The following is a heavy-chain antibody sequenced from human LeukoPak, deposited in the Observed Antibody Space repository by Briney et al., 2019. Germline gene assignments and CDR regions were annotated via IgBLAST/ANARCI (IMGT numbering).Heavy chain of an antibody. CDR1: GGTFSSYA. CDR3: ARNGIAAAGTMDH. D-gene: IGHD6-13*01. J-gene: IGHJ4*02. Sequence: ASVKVSCKASGGTFSSYAISWVRQAPGQGLEWMGGIIPIFGTANYAQKFQGRVTITADESTSTAYMELSSLRSEDTAVYYCARNGIAAAGTMDHWGQGTLVTVSS. CDR2: IIPIFGTA. V-gene: IGHV1-69*13.